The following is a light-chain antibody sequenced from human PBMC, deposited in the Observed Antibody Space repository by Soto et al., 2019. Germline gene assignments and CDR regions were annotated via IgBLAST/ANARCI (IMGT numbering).Light chain of an antibody. CDR2: QDS. CDR3: QAWDSSTGV. J-gene: IGLJ1*01. Sequence: SYELTQPPSVSVSPGQTASINCSGDKLGHKYACWYQQKPGQSPVLVIYQDSKRPSGIPERFSGSNSGNTATLTISGTQAMDEADYYCQAWDSSTGVFGTGTKVTVL. CDR1: KLGHKY. V-gene: IGLV3-1*01.